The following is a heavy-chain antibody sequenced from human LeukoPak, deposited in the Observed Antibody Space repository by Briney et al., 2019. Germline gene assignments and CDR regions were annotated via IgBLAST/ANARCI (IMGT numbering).Heavy chain of an antibody. CDR1: GFTFGDYA. CDR3: TRDVYYYDSSGYAPRLYYYGMYV. Sequence: GGSLRLSCTASGFTFGDYAMSWVRQAPGKGLEWVGFIRSKAYGGTTEYAASVKGRFTISRDDSKSIAYLQMNSLKTEDTAVYYCTRDVYYYDSSGYAPRLYYYGMYVWGQGTTVTVSS. CDR2: IRSKAYGGTT. D-gene: IGHD3-22*01. V-gene: IGHV3-49*04. J-gene: IGHJ6*02.